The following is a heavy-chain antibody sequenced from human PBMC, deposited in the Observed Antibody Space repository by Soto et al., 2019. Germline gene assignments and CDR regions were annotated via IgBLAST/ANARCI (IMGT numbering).Heavy chain of an antibody. CDR1: GFTFSSYW. V-gene: IGHV3-7*03. D-gene: IGHD2-21*02. CDR3: VRDGCDRCDVYGMDV. J-gene: IGHJ6*02. CDR2: IKGDGSER. Sequence: EVQLVESGGGLVQPGRSLGVSCAASGFTFSSYWMSWVRQAPGKGLEWVANIKGDGSERHYVDSVKGRFTISRDNAKNSLFLQMNSLRVEDTAVYYCVRDGCDRCDVYGMDVWGQGTTVTVSS.